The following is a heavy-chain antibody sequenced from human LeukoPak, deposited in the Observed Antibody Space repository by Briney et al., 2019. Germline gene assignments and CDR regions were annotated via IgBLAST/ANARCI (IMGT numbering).Heavy chain of an antibody. V-gene: IGHV1-18*01. CDR1: GYTFTSYG. Sequence: ASVKVSCKASGYTFTSYGISWVRQAPGQGLEWMGWISAYNGNTNYAQKLQGRVTMTTDTSTSTAYMELRSLRSDDTAVYYCARDLEIVVVSPLNWFDPGGQGTLVTVSS. CDR3: ARDLEIVVVSPLNWFDP. J-gene: IGHJ5*02. D-gene: IGHD3-22*01. CDR2: ISAYNGNT.